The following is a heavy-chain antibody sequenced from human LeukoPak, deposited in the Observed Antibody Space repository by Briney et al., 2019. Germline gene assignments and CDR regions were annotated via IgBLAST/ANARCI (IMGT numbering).Heavy chain of an antibody. CDR1: GFTFSSYG. D-gene: IGHD6-13*01. J-gene: IGHJ6*02. CDR2: ISYDGSNK. V-gene: IGHV3-30*18. Sequence: PGRSLRLSCAASGFTFSSYGMHWVRQAPGKGLEWVAAISYDGSNKYYADSVKGRFTISRDNSKNTLYLQMNSLRAEDTAVYYCAKGVAAAGPYYYGMDVWGQGTTVTVSS. CDR3: AKGVAAAGPYYYGMDV.